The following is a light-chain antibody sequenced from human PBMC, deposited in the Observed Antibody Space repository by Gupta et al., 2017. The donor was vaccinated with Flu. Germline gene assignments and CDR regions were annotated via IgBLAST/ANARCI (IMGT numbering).Light chain of an antibody. J-gene: IGLJ1*01. V-gene: IGLV1-44*01. CDR1: SANIGGRT. Sequence: QSVLTQPPSASGTPGQRVTIPCSGSSANIGGRTVNWYQQLPGTAPKLLIFSNNQRPSGVPDRFSGSKSGTSASLAISGLQSEDEADYYCGTWDDSLNGYVFGTGTKVTAL. CDR2: SNN. CDR3: GTWDDSLNGYV.